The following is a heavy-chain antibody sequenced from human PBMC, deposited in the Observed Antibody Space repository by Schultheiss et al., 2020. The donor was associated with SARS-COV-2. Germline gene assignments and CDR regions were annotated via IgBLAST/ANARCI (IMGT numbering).Heavy chain of an antibody. CDR3: AKARRATGYYYYGMDV. CDR2: ISWNSGSI. V-gene: IGHV3-9*01. Sequence: GGSLRLSCAASGFTFDVYAMHWVRQAPGKGLEWVSGISWNSGSIGYADSVKGRFTISRDNAKNSLYLQMNSLRAEDTALYYCAKARRATGYYYYGMDVWGQGTTVTVSS. D-gene: IGHD5-24*01. CDR1: GFTFDVYA. J-gene: IGHJ6*02.